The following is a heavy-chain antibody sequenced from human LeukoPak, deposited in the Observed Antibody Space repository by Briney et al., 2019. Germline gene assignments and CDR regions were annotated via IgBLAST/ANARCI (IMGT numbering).Heavy chain of an antibody. CDR1: GYTFTSYY. V-gene: IGHV1-46*01. Sequence: ASVKVSCKASGYTFTSYYMHWVRQAPGQGLEWMGIINPSGGSTSYAQKFQGRVAMTRDMSTSTVYVELSSLRSEDTAVYYCASSSSGYRDAFDIWGQGTMVTVSS. CDR2: INPSGGST. D-gene: IGHD3-22*01. CDR3: ASSSSGYRDAFDI. J-gene: IGHJ3*02.